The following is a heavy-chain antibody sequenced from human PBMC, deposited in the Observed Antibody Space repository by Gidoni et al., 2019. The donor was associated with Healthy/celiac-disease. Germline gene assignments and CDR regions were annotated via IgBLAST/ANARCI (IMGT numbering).Heavy chain of an antibody. CDR1: GFTFSRYW. CDR3: ARDDTVTTDGGGGYYFDY. CDR2: IKQDGSEK. D-gene: IGHD4-17*01. Sequence: EVQLVESGGGLVQPGGSLRLSCAASGFTFSRYWMGWVRQAPGKGLEWVANIKQDGSEKYYVDSVKGRFTISRENAKNSMYLQMNSLRAEDTAVYYCARDDTVTTDGGGGYYFDYWGQGTLVTVSS. V-gene: IGHV3-7*04. J-gene: IGHJ4*02.